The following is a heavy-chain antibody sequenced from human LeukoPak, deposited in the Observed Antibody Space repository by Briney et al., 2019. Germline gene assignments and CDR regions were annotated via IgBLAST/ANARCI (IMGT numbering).Heavy chain of an antibody. Sequence: GESLQISCKGSGYNFSNYRIGWVRQMPGKGLEWMGIIYPGYSDTRYSPSFQGQVTISADKSISTAYLQWSSLKASDTAMYYCARQKMLDYGDYLSVYAFDIWGQGTMVTVSS. D-gene: IGHD4-17*01. CDR3: ARQKMLDYGDYLSVYAFDI. J-gene: IGHJ3*02. CDR1: GYNFSNYR. V-gene: IGHV5-51*01. CDR2: IYPGYSDT.